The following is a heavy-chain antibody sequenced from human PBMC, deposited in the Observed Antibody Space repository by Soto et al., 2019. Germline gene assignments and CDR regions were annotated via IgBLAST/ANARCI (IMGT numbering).Heavy chain of an antibody. CDR3: ARGRGSYYDYYYYGMDV. Sequence: SETLSLTCTVSGGSISSYYWSWIRQPPGKGLEWIGYIYYSGSTNYNPSLKSRVTISVDTSKIQFSLKLSSVTAADTAVYYCARGRGSYYDYYYYGMDVWGQGTTVTVSS. CDR1: GGSISSYY. V-gene: IGHV4-59*01. D-gene: IGHD1-26*01. CDR2: IYYSGST. J-gene: IGHJ6*02.